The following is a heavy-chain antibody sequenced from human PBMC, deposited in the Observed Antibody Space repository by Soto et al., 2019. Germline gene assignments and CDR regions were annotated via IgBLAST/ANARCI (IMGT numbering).Heavy chain of an antibody. J-gene: IGHJ3*02. CDR3: ARRAKTATTNWGAFDI. Sequence: EVQLLESGGGLVQPGGSLRLSCAASGFTFSTYVMNWVRQAPGKGLEWVSTISYSADKTFYADSVKGRFTISRDNSRDTLFLQMHSLRADDAALYYCARRAKTATTNWGAFDIWGQGTMVTVSS. CDR2: ISYSADKT. D-gene: IGHD1-7*01. V-gene: IGHV3-23*01. CDR1: GFTFSTYV.